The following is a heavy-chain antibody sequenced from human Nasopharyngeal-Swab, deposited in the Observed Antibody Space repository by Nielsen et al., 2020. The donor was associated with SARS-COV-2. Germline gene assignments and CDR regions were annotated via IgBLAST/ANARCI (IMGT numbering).Heavy chain of an antibody. D-gene: IGHD3-22*01. V-gene: IGHV3-23*01. J-gene: IGHJ4*02. CDR2: ISGSGGST. CDR1: GFTFSSYA. CDR3: ARYDDYYDSSGYAY. Sequence: GESLKISCAASGFTFSSYAMSWVRQAPGKRLEWVSVISGSGGSTYYADSVNGRFTISRDNSKNTLYLQMNSLRAEDTAVYYCARYDDYYDSSGYAYWGQGTLVTVSS.